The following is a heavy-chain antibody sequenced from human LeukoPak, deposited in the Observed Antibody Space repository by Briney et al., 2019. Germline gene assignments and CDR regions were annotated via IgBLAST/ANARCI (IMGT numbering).Heavy chain of an antibody. D-gene: IGHD3-10*01. CDR3: ASRQTAMVRGVPIGWFDP. Sequence: SETLSLTCTVSGGSISSYYWSWIRQPPGKGLEWIGYIYHSGSTYYNPSLKSRVTISVDRSKNQFSLKLSSVTAADTAVYYCASRQTAMVRGVPIGWFDPWGQGTLVTVS. V-gene: IGHV4-59*04. CDR2: IYHSGST. CDR1: GGSISSYY. J-gene: IGHJ5*02.